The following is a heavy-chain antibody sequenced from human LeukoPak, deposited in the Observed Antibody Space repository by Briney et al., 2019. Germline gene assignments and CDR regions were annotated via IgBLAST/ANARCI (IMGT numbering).Heavy chain of an antibody. J-gene: IGHJ4*02. Sequence: SETLSLTCTVSGGSISSYYWSWIRQHPGKGLEWLGYIYYNGSTNYNPSLKSPVIISVDTSKNQYSLKLSSVTAADTAVYYCARGRKYSYGYRVNELGSGYFDNWGQGTLVTVSS. CDR3: ARGRKYSYGYRVNELGSGYFDN. D-gene: IGHD5-18*01. CDR1: GGSISSYY. CDR2: IYYNGST. V-gene: IGHV4-59*01.